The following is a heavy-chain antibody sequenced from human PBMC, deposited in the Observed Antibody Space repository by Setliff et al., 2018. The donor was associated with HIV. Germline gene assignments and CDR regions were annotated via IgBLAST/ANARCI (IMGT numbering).Heavy chain of an antibody. Sequence: SETLFLTCAVYGGSFNDYYWTWIRQPPGKGLGWIGEIDHSGSTKYHASLKSRVTISIDTSKNQISLKLSSVTAADTAVYYCARGLNYYGSGSYLPLGYWGQGTLVTVSS. CDR1: GGSFNDYY. CDR3: ARGLNYYGSGSYLPLGY. CDR2: IDHSGST. J-gene: IGHJ4*02. V-gene: IGHV4-34*01. D-gene: IGHD3-10*01.